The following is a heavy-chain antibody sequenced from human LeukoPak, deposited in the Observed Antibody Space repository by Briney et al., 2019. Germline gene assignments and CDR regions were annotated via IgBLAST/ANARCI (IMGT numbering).Heavy chain of an antibody. D-gene: IGHD2-2*01. V-gene: IGHV1-46*01. J-gene: IGHJ4*02. CDR3: ARHPSPQLHHFDY. CDR1: GYTFTNYY. Sequence: ASVKVSCKASGYTFTNYYIHWVRQAPGQGLEWMGIINPTGDSTSYAQEFQARVTMTRDTSTNTVYMELSSLRSEDTAVYYCARHPSPQLHHFDYWGQGTLVTVSS. CDR2: INPTGDST.